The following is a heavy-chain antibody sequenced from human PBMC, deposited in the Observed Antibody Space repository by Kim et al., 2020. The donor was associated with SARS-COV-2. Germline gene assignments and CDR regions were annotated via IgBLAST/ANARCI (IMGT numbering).Heavy chain of an antibody. Sequence: GGSLRLSCAASGFSFSDAWMIWVRQAPGKGLEWVGRIRSKIDGGTTDYAAPVKGRFIISRDDSKDTVYLQMSSLKIEDTAVYYCITDKGSYWGRGTLVTV. J-gene: IGHJ4*02. CDR1: GFSFSDAW. V-gene: IGHV3-15*01. CDR2: IRSKIDGGTT. D-gene: IGHD2-15*01. CDR3: ITDKGSY.